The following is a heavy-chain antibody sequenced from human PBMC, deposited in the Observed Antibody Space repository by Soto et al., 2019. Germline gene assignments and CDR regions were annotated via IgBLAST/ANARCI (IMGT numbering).Heavy chain of an antibody. D-gene: IGHD1-26*01. J-gene: IGHJ4*02. CDR2: INPSGGST. CDR3: ARGYPPREQVGNLLGAH. V-gene: IGHV1-46*03. Sequence: ASVKVSCKASGYTFTSYYMHWVRQAPGQGLEWMGIINPSGGSTNYAQKFQGRVTMTRDTSTSTVYMELSSLRSEDTAVYYCARGYPPREQVGNLLGAHWGQGTLVTVSS. CDR1: GYTFTSYY.